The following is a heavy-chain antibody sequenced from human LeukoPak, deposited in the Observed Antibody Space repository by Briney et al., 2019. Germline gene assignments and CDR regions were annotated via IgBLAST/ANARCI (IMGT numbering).Heavy chain of an antibody. J-gene: IGHJ4*02. CDR1: GFTFSGYA. CDR2: ISDDAGST. Sequence: GGSLRLSCAASGFTFSGYAMSWVRQAPGEGLEWVSAISDDAGSTYHADSVKGRFTISRDNSKNTLYLQMNSLRADDTAVYYCAKRIEYSSSSAYFDFWGQGALVTVSS. CDR3: AKRIEYSSSSAYFDF. V-gene: IGHV3-23*01. D-gene: IGHD6-6*01.